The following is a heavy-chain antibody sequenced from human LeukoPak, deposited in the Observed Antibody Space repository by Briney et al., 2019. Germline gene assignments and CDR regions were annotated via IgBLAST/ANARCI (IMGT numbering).Heavy chain of an antibody. CDR3: ARNFVLRYFDWLGFDY. D-gene: IGHD3-9*01. CDR2: IYHSGST. Sequence: SETLSLTCTVSGYSISSGYYWGWIRQPPGKGLEWIGSIYHSGSTYYNPSLKSRVTISVDTSKNQFSLKLSSVTAADTAVYYCARNFVLRYFDWLGFDYWGQGTLVTVSS. J-gene: IGHJ4*02. V-gene: IGHV4-38-2*02. CDR1: GYSISSGYY.